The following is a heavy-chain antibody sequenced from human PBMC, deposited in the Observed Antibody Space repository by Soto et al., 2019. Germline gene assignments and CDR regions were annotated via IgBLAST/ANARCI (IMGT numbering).Heavy chain of an antibody. CDR1: GYTFTGYY. V-gene: IGHV1-2*04. Sequence: ASVKVSCKASGYTFTGYYMHWVRQAPGQGLEWMGWINPNSGGTNYAQKFQGWVTMTRDTSISTAYMELSRLRSDDTAVYYCARDRGSSSYYFDYWGQGTLVTVSS. CDR3: ARDRGSSSYYFDY. J-gene: IGHJ4*02. D-gene: IGHD6-6*01. CDR2: INPNSGGT.